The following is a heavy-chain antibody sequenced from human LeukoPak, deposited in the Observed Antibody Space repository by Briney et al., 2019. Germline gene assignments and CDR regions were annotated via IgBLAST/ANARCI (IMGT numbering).Heavy chain of an antibody. D-gene: IGHD2-15*01. V-gene: IGHV3-23*01. CDR3: AKKRSSGGATQFDY. Sequence: GGSLRLSCVASGFTFSSYVMSWVRQAPGKGLEWVSSTSDSGDDTYYADSVKGRFTLSRDNSKNTLYLQRNSLRADDTGVYYCAKKRSSGGATQFDYWGQGTLVTVSS. CDR2: TSDSGDDT. CDR1: GFTFSSYV. J-gene: IGHJ4*02.